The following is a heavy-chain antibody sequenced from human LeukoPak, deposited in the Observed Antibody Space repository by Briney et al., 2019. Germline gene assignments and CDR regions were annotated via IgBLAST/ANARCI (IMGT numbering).Heavy chain of an antibody. CDR1: GGSISSGDYY. Sequence: PSQTLSLTCTVSGGSISSGDYYWSWIRQPPGKGLEWIGYIYYSGSTYYNPSLKSRVTISVDTSKNQFSLKLSPVTAADTAVYYCARYCSSTSCYDYDAFDIWGQGTMVTVSS. V-gene: IGHV4-30-4*01. D-gene: IGHD2-2*01. J-gene: IGHJ3*02. CDR3: ARYCSSTSCYDYDAFDI. CDR2: IYYSGST.